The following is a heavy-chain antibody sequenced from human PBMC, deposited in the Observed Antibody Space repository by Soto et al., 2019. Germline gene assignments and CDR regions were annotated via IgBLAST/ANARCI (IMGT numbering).Heavy chain of an antibody. Sequence: QVQLQESGPGLLKPSQILSLTCTVSGDSISSGGYYWTWIRQRPGKGLEWIGFVYHSGITYHNTSLESRLCMSVGTSPNRCSLGRSSGTAAGTAMCYCARCVRHLPFASGFGLDVWGQGTRVTVS. CDR1: GDSISSGGYY. CDR3: ARCVRHLPFASGFGLDV. J-gene: IGHJ6*02. D-gene: IGHD3-10*01. CDR2: VYHSGIT. V-gene: IGHV4-31*03.